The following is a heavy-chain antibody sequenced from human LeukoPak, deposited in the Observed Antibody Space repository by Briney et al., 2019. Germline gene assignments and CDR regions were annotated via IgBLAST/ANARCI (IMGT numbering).Heavy chain of an antibody. CDR3: ARAMVRGVIYLVY. D-gene: IGHD3-10*01. J-gene: IGHJ4*02. CDR2: ISGGGVST. Sequence: PGGSLRLSCAASGFTFSSHGMSWVRQAPGKGLEWVSSISGGGVSTYYADSVKGRFTISRDNSKKMLYLQMHSLRVDDTAVYYCARAMVRGVIYLVYWGQGTLVTVSS. CDR1: GFTFSSHG. V-gene: IGHV3-23*01.